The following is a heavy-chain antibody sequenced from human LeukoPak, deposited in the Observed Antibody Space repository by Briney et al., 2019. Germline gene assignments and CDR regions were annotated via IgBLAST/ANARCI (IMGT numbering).Heavy chain of an antibody. Sequence: ASVNVSCKASGYTFTSYYMHWVRQAPGQGLEWMGIINPSGGGTSYAQKFQGRVTLTGDTSTTTVYMELSSLRSDDTAVYYCARGGGSTATNDFWGQGTLVTVSS. D-gene: IGHD6-6*01. CDR1: GYTFTSYY. J-gene: IGHJ4*02. CDR3: ARGGGSTATNDF. CDR2: INPSGGGT. V-gene: IGHV1-46*01.